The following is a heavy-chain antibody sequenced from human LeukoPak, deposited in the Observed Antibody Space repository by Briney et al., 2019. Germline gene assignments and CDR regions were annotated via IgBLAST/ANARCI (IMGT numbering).Heavy chain of an antibody. CDR2: MNIDGRSI. Sequence: GGSLRLSCAASTFTFSNYWMHWVRQAPGKGLVWVSRMNIDGRSISYADSVKGRFTISRDNAKNTLYLQMNSLRAEDTAVYYCARVPATGTAFDDWGQGTLVTVSS. V-gene: IGHV3-74*01. D-gene: IGHD6-13*01. CDR3: ARVPATGTAFDD. CDR1: TFTFSNYW. J-gene: IGHJ4*02.